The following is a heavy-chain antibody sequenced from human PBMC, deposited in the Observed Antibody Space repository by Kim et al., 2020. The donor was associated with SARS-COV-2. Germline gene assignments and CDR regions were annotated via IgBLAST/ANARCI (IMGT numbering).Heavy chain of an antibody. CDR2: ISYDGSNK. Sequence: GGSLRLSCAASGFTFSSYAMHWVRQAPGKGLEWVAVISYDGSNKYYADSVKGRFTISRDNSKNTLYLQMNSLRAEDTAVYYCARVFWVGNWGPIDYWGQGTLVTVSS. CDR1: GFTFSSYA. J-gene: IGHJ4*02. CDR3: ARVFWVGNWGPIDY. V-gene: IGHV3-30*04. D-gene: IGHD7-27*01.